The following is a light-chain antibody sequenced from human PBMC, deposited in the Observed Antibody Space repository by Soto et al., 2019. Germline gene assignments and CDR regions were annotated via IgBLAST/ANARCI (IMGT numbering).Light chain of an antibody. CDR1: QSVSSNN. CDR3: QQYGSSPSS. Sequence: EIVLTQSPGTLSLSPGERATLSCRASQSVSSNNLAWYQQKPGQAPRLLIYGASRRANGIPDRFSGSGSGTDFTLTINRLEPEDFAVYYCQQYGSSPSSFGPGTKVDIK. CDR2: GAS. V-gene: IGKV3-20*01. J-gene: IGKJ3*01.